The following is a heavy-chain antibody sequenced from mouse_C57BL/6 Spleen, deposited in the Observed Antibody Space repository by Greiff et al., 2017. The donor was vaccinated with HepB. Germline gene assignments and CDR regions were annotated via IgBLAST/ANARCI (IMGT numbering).Heavy chain of an antibody. D-gene: IGHD2-4*01. CDR2: IDPSDSYT. J-gene: IGHJ3*01. CDR1: GYTFTSYW. CDR3: ARGEDYPWFAY. Sequence: VQLQQPGAELVMPGASVKLSCKASGYTFTSYWMHWVTQRPGQGLEWIGEIDPSDSYTNYNQKFKGKSTLTVDKSSSTAYMQRSSLTSEDSAVYYCARGEDYPWFAYWGQGTLVTVSA. V-gene: IGHV1-69*01.